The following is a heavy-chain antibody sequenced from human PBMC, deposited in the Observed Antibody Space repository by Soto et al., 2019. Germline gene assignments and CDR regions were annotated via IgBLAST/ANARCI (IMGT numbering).Heavy chain of an antibody. J-gene: IGHJ4*02. CDR1: GFTVSSNY. V-gene: IGHV3-53*04. Sequence: PGGSLRLSCAASGFTVSSNYMSWGRQAPGKGLEWVSVIYSGGSTYYADSVKGRFTISRHNSKNTLYLQMNSLRAEDTAVYYCGRGGSQHYGSGTYYTEFHSWGQGPLVTAPS. CDR3: GRGGSQHYGSGTYYTEFHS. CDR2: IYSGGST. D-gene: IGHD3-10*01.